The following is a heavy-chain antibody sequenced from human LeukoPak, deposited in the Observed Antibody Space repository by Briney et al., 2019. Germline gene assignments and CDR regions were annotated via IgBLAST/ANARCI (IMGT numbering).Heavy chain of an antibody. CDR3: ASLTSSYSLDP. J-gene: IGHJ5*02. CDR1: GGSIRSYY. Sequence: SETLSLXCTVSGGSIRSYYWTWIRQPAGKGLEWIGRIHRSGSTIYNPSLKSRVTMSVDTSKNKFSLKLSSVTAADTAVYYCASLTSSYSLDPWGQGTLVTVSS. D-gene: IGHD6-6*01. V-gene: IGHV4-4*07. CDR2: IHRSGST.